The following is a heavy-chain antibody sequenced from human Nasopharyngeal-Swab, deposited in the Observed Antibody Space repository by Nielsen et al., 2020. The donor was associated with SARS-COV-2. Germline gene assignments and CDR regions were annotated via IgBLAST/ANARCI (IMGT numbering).Heavy chain of an antibody. CDR1: GITFRRYS. J-gene: IGHJ4*02. Sequence: GGCLEICQSASGITFRRYSMNWVRQAAGKGLEWVSSISSSSSYIYYADSVKGRFTISRDNAKNSLYLQMNSLRAEDTAVYYCARVSSSGWDRGYFDYWGQGTLVTVSS. CDR3: ARVSSSGWDRGYFDY. CDR2: ISSSSSYI. D-gene: IGHD6-19*01. V-gene: IGHV3-21*01.